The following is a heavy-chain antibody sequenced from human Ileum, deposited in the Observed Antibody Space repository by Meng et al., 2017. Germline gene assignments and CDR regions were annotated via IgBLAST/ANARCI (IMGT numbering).Heavy chain of an antibody. D-gene: IGHD2-2*01. J-gene: IGHJ4*02. CDR2: IHYTGST. V-gene: IGHV4-31*03. CDR1: GGSIGSAAYY. CDR3: ARGVSAAGLFDN. Sequence: QVQLQESGSGLVKGSQTLSLTCTVSGGSIGSAAYYWTWIRQHPAKGLEWIGYIHYTGSTSYNPSLESRTSTSIDTSNNQFSLKVTSVTAADTAVYYCARGVSAAGLFDNWGPGTLVTVSS.